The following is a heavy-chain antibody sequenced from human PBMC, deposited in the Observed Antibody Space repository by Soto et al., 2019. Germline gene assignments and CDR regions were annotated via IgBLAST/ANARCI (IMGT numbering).Heavy chain of an antibody. D-gene: IGHD3-22*01. V-gene: IGHV3-23*01. J-gene: IGHJ3*02. Sequence: EVQLLESGGGLVQPGGSLRLSCAASGFTFSSYAMSWVRQAPGKGLEWVSAISGSGGSTYYADSVKGRFTISRDNSKNTLYLQMNSLRAEDTAVYYCAKDLRYYYYSSGDAFDIWGQGTMVTVSS. CDR1: GFTFSSYA. CDR2: ISGSGGST. CDR3: AKDLRYYYYSSGDAFDI.